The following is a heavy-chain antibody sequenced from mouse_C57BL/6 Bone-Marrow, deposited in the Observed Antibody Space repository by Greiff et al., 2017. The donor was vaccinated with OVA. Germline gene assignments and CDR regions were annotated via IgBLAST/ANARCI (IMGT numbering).Heavy chain of an antibody. CDR2: IRNKANGYTT. CDR1: GFTFTDYY. CDR3: ARSKTAQALWFAY. D-gene: IGHD3-2*02. Sequence: DVMLVESGGGLVQPGGSLSLSCAASGFTFTDYYMSWVRQPPGKALEWLGFIRNKANGYTTEYSASVKGRFTISRDNSQSILYLQMNALRAEDSATYYCARSKTAQALWFAYWGQGTLVTVSA. V-gene: IGHV7-3*01. J-gene: IGHJ3*01.